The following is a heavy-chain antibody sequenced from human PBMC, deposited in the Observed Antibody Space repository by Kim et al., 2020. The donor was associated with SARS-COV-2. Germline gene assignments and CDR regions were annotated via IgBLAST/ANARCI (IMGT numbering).Heavy chain of an antibody. CDR3: ARRQGLGGYSH. D-gene: IGHD5-12*01. Sequence: SETLSLTCSVSDDSLSRGGFFWTWIRQHPGKGLEWIGSIYYSGITYYNPSLKSRLTISKSTSNNQVSLTLSSLTAADTAVYYCARRQGLGGYSHWGQGNLVTVSS. CDR1: DDSLSRGGFF. J-gene: IGHJ4*02. CDR2: IYYSGIT. V-gene: IGHV4-31*03.